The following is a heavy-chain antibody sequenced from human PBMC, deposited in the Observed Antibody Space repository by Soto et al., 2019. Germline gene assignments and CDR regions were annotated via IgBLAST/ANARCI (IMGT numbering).Heavy chain of an antibody. CDR2: ISYDGSNK. CDR3: AKNGYYGSGSYYKIYYYYGMDV. D-gene: IGHD3-10*01. Sequence: GESLKISCAASGFTFSSYGMHWVRQAPGKGLEWVAVISYDGSNKYYADSVKGQFTISRDNSKNTLYLQMNSLRAEDTAVYYCAKNGYYGSGSYYKIYYYYGMDVWGQGTTVTVSS. V-gene: IGHV3-30*18. CDR1: GFTFSSYG. J-gene: IGHJ6*02.